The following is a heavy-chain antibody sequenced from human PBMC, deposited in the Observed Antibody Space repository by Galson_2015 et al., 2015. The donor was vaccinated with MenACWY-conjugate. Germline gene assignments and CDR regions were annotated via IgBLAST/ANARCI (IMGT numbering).Heavy chain of an antibody. D-gene: IGHD1-26*01. CDR2: IHYTGGT. CDR1: GGSISSSDFY. CDR3: SRRRPRHMGAGLDI. V-gene: IGHV4-39*01. Sequence: LSLTCTVSGGSISSSDFYCVWIRQSPGKGLEWIGNIHYTGGTYFHPSFKTRVITSVDTSQNQFSLKLTSVTAADTAVYYCSRRRPRHMGAGLDIWGQGTMVTVSS. J-gene: IGHJ3*02.